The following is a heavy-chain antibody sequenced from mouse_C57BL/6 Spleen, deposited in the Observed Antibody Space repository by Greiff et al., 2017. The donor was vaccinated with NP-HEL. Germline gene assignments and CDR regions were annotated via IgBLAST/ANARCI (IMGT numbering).Heavy chain of an antibody. CDR1: GYSITSGYY. D-gene: IGHD4-1*01. V-gene: IGHV3-6*01. Sequence: DVKLQESGPGLVKPSQSLSLTCSVTGYSITSGYYWNWIRQFPGNKLEWMGYISYDGSNNYNPSLKNRISITRDTSKNQFFLKLNSVTTEDTATYYCAREELGPHYYAMDYWGQGTSVTVSS. CDR3: AREELGPHYYAMDY. J-gene: IGHJ4*01. CDR2: ISYDGSN.